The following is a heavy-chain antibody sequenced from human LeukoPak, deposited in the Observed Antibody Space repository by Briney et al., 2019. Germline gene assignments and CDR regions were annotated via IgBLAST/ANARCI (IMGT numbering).Heavy chain of an antibody. CDR2: INPGGRTT. Sequence: ASVKVSCKASGYTFTDYYIHWVRQAPGQGLEWMGIINPGGRTTTYAQKFQDRVIMTRDASTDTAYMELSSLTSEDTAVYYCARRTRQWLVLDSWGQGTLVTVSS. D-gene: IGHD6-19*01. J-gene: IGHJ5*01. V-gene: IGHV1-46*01. CDR3: ARRTRQWLVLDS. CDR1: GYTFTDYY.